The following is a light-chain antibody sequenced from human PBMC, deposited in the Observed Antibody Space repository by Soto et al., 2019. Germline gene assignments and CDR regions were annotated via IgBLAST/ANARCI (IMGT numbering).Light chain of an antibody. V-gene: IGKV3-15*01. Sequence: EIVLTHSPATLSVSPGERATLSCRASQSVGSNLAWYHKRPGQPPRLLIYDASTRATDISARFSGGGSGTEFTLTISSKHSEDAPVYYCQQNNNHPYTFGQGTKLQIK. CDR3: QQNNNHPYT. CDR2: DAS. J-gene: IGKJ2*01. CDR1: QSVGSN.